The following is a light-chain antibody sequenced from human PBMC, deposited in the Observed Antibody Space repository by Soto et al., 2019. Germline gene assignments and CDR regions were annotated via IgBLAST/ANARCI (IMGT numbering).Light chain of an antibody. Sequence: EIVLTQSPGTLSLSPGERATLSCRASQSVSSSYLAWYQQKPGQAPRLLIYGASSRATGIPDRLSGSGSGTDYTLTISRLEPEDVAVYYCQQYGSSLLFTFGPGTKVDIK. CDR3: QQYGSSLLFT. CDR2: GAS. J-gene: IGKJ3*01. CDR1: QSVSSSY. V-gene: IGKV3-20*01.